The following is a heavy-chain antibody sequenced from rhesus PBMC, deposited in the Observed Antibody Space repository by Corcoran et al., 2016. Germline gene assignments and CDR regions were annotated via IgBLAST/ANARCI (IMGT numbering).Heavy chain of an antibody. CDR1: GGSISGYY. V-gene: IGHV4-127*01. J-gene: IGHJ4*01. Sequence: QVQLQESGPGVVKPSATLSLTCAVSGGSISGYYLWGWIRQPPGKGLEWIGYIGGSSGNTNYNPSLKNRVTISKDTSKNQFSLKLSSVTAADIAVYYCGIAAAGAPPGYWGQGVLVTVSS. CDR2: IGGSSGNT. CDR3: GIAAAGAPPGY. D-gene: IGHD6-25*01.